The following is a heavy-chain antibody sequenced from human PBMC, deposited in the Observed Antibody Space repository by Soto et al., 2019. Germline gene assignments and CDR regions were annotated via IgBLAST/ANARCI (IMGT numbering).Heavy chain of an antibody. Sequence: ASVKVSCKVSGYTLTELSMHWVRQAPGKGLEWMGGFDPEDGETIYAQKFQGRVTMTEDTSTDTAYMELSSLRSEDTAVYYCATDQGPLDGMDVWGQGTTVTVSS. D-gene: IGHD3-16*01. CDR3: ATDQGPLDGMDV. V-gene: IGHV1-24*01. CDR2: FDPEDGET. J-gene: IGHJ6*02. CDR1: GYTLTELS.